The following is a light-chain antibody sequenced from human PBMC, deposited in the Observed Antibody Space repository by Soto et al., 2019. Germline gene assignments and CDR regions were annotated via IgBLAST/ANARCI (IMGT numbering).Light chain of an antibody. Sequence: QSVLTQSPSASASLGASFKLTCTLRSGHSSYAIAWHQQQPEKGPRYLMKLDSDGSHTKGDAIPDRFSGSSSGAERYLTISSLQSEDEADYYCQTWGTGIHVVFGGGTKLTVL. CDR2: LDSDGSH. CDR3: QTWGTGIHVV. J-gene: IGLJ2*01. CDR1: SGHSSYA. V-gene: IGLV4-69*01.